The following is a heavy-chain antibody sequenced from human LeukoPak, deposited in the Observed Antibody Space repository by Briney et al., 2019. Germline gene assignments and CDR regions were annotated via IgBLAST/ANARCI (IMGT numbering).Heavy chain of an antibody. CDR3: AKDRRGGSYYAATLDI. V-gene: IGHV3-21*04. D-gene: IGHD1-26*01. J-gene: IGHJ3*02. Sequence: GGSLRLSCAASGFTFSSYSMNWVRQAPGKGLEWVSSISSSSSYIYYADSVKGRFTISRDNSKNTLYVQMNSLRVEDTAVYFCAKDRRGGSYYAATLDIWGPGTMVTVSS. CDR1: GFTFSSYS. CDR2: ISSSSSYI.